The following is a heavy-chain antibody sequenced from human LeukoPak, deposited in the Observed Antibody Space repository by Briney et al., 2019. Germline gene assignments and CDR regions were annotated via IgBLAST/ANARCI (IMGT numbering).Heavy chain of an antibody. J-gene: IGHJ4*02. D-gene: IGHD3-9*01. CDR2: IYSGGST. Sequence: GGSLRPSCAASGFTVSSNYMSWVRQAPGKGLEWVSVIYSGGSTYYADSVKGRYTISRDNSKNTLYLQMNSLRAEDTAVYYCARGILTVVDYWGQGTLVTVSS. CDR1: GFTVSSNY. CDR3: ARGILTVVDY. V-gene: IGHV3-66*02.